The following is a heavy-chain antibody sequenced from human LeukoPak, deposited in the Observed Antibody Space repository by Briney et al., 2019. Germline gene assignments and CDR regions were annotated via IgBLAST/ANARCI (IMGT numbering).Heavy chain of an antibody. CDR1: GYTFTIYA. CDR3: ARDRGYSNARHFQY. D-gene: IGHD5-18*01. Sequence: ASVKVSCKASGYTFTIYAMNWVRQAPGQGREWMGWINTNTGNPTYAQGLTGRFVFSLNTSVSTAYLHISSLKAEDTAVYYCARDRGYSNARHFQYWGQGTLVSVSS. J-gene: IGHJ1*01. V-gene: IGHV7-4-1*02. CDR2: INTNTGNP.